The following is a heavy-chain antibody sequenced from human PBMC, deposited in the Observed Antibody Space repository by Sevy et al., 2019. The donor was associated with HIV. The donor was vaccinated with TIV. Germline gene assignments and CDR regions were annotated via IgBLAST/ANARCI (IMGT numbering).Heavy chain of an antibody. J-gene: IGHJ6*02. CDR3: ASGIVAAAGTHYYYGMDV. Sequence: GGSLRLSCAASGFTFSDYYMSWIRQAPGKGLEWVSYISSSGSTIYYADSVKGRFTISRDNAKNSLYLQTNSLRAEDTAVYYCASGIVAAAGTHYYYGMDVWGQGTTVTVSS. CDR2: ISSSGSTI. V-gene: IGHV3-11*01. CDR1: GFTFSDYY. D-gene: IGHD6-13*01.